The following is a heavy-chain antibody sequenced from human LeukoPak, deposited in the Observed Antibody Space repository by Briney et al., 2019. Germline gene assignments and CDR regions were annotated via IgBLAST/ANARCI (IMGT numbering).Heavy chain of an antibody. V-gene: IGHV3-21*01. CDR3: GRVKEASAFDI. Sequence: GGSLRLSCAASGFTFSSYNMNWVRQAPGKGLEWVSSITSGSSYIYYADSVKGRFTISRDNAKNSLYLQMNSLRAEDTAVYYCGRVKEASAFDIWGQGTMVTVSS. D-gene: IGHD5-12*01. CDR1: GFTFSSYN. CDR2: ITSGSSYI. J-gene: IGHJ3*02.